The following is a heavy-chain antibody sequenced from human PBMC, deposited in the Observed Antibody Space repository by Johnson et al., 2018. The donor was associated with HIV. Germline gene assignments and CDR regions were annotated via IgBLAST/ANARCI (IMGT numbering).Heavy chain of an antibody. CDR3: ARDGYSSGWYGNDAFDI. V-gene: IGHV3-7*01. Sequence: VQLVESGGGVVQAGRSLRLSCAASGFTFNSYATHWVRQAPGKGLEWVANIKQDGSEKYYVDSVKGRFTISRDNAKNSLYLQMNSLRAEDTAVYYCARDGYSSGWYGNDAFDIWGQGTMVTVSS. J-gene: IGHJ3*02. CDR2: IKQDGSEK. CDR1: GFTFNSYA. D-gene: IGHD6-19*01.